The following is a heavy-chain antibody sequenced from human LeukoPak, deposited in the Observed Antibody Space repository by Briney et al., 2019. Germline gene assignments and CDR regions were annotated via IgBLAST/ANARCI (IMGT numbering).Heavy chain of an antibody. CDR2: IYYSGST. V-gene: IGHV4-59*11. J-gene: IGHJ4*02. Sequence: SETLSFTCTGSGGSISSHYWGWIRQPPGKGWEGIGYIYYSGSTNYYPSLKSRVTISVDTSKNQFSLKLSSVTAADTAVYYCARARGVVEFDYWGQGTLVTVSS. CDR1: GGSISSHY. CDR3: ARARGVVEFDY. D-gene: IGHD3-3*01.